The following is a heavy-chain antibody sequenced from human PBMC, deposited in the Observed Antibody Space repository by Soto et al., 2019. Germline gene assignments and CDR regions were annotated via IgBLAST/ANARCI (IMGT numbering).Heavy chain of an antibody. Sequence: EVQLVESGGGLVKPGGSLRLSCAASGFTFSNAWMNWVRQAPGKGLEWVGRLKSKHNGLTTDYAAPVKGRFTISRDDSKETLYLQMNSLKTEDTAVYYCTTTFLTGILQYWGQGTLVTVSS. D-gene: IGHD3-9*01. CDR2: LKSKHNGLTT. CDR1: GFTFSNAW. V-gene: IGHV3-15*07. J-gene: IGHJ4*02. CDR3: TTTFLTGILQY.